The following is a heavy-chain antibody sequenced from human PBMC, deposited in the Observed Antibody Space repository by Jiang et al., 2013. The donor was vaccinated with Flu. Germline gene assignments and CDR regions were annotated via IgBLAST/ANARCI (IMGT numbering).Heavy chain of an antibody. CDR1: SSNSAA. CDR3: AREGPAAVTTGGLDF. V-gene: IGHV6-1*01. J-gene: IGHJ4*02. D-gene: IGHD4-17*01. Sequence: SSNSAAWNWIRQSPSRGLEWLGRTYYRSKWYNDYAVSVKSRITINPDTSKNQFSLQLNSVTPEDTAVYYCAREGPAAVTTGGLDFWGQGTLVTVSS. CDR2: TYYRSKWYN.